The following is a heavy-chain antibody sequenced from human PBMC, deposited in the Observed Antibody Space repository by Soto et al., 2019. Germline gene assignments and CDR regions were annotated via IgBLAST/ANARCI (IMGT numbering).Heavy chain of an antibody. CDR3: ARGLMITFGGVIVTRSWFDP. CDR2: INPNSGGT. V-gene: IGHV1-2*04. Sequence: ASVKVSCKASGYTFTGYYMHWVRQAPGQGLEWMGWINPNSGGTNYAQKFQGWVTMTRDTSISTAYMELSRLRSDDTAVYYCARGLMITFGGVIVTRSWFDPWGQGTLVTVSS. D-gene: IGHD3-16*02. J-gene: IGHJ5*02. CDR1: GYTFTGYY.